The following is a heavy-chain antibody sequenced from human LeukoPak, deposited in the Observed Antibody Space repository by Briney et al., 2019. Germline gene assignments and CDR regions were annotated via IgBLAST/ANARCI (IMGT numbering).Heavy chain of an antibody. CDR3: ARDRPYTGGWRGFDY. V-gene: IGHV1-69*13. Sequence: SVKVSCKASGGTFSRYAISWVRQAPGQGLEWMGGIIPMFGIANYAQKFQGRVTITADESTSTAYMGLSSLRSEDTAVYYCARDRPYTGGWRGFDYWGQGTLVTVSS. CDR2: IIPMFGIA. J-gene: IGHJ4*02. CDR1: GGTFSRYA. D-gene: IGHD6-19*01.